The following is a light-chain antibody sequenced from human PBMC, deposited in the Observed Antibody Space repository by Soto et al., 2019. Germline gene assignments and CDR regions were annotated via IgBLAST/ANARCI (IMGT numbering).Light chain of an antibody. J-gene: IGKJ3*01. Sequence: DIQMTQSPSSLSAFVGDTVTINCRATDSIGRYLNWYQQKPGQAPRVLITAASTLESGVPSRFSGSGSGTDFTLTINNLQPEDFATYYCQRTYNAPFTFGPGTKVSIK. CDR2: AAS. CDR1: DSIGRY. V-gene: IGKV1-39*01. CDR3: QRTYNAPFT.